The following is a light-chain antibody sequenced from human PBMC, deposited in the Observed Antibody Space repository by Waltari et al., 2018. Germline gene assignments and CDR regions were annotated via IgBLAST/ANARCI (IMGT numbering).Light chain of an antibody. CDR3: QQFYGSPFT. J-gene: IGKJ4*01. CDR1: RSVLYSPNNKNY. CDR2: WAS. Sequence: DIVMTQSPDSLAVSLCESATIDCTPSRSVLYSPNNKNYLSWYQQKPGQPPKLLIYWASTRESGVPDRFSGSGSGTDFTLTISSLQAEDVALYYCQQFYGSPFTFGGGTKVEIK. V-gene: IGKV4-1*01.